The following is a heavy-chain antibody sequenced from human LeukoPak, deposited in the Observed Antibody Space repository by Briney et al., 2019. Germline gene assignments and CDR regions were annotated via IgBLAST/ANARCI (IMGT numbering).Heavy chain of an antibody. CDR2: IIPRFGTA. CDR3: ARNRDGYNYNWFDP. V-gene: IGHV1-69*05. J-gene: IGHJ5*02. CDR1: GGTFSNYV. Sequence: TVKVSCKTPGGTFSNYVVTWVRQAPGQGREWMGRIIPRFGTANYAQKFQDRVTITTDESTSTAYMELSSLRSEDTAVYYCARNRDGYNYNWFDPWGQGTPVTVSS. D-gene: IGHD5-24*01.